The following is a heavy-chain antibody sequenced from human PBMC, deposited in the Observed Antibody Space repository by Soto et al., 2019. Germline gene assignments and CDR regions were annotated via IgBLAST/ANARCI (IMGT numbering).Heavy chain of an antibody. CDR1: GIPIRNCYYF. Sequence: PSDTLSRTSTLSGIPIRNCYYFRSWSRQAPWKGLEWIGYIYSSEITYYTPSLQSRVTISVDRSKNQFSLKLSSLIAADTAVYYCARHSPPFFYGSGPWDVWGQGTTVT. CDR2: IYSSEIT. V-gene: IGHV4-30-4*02. D-gene: IGHD3-10*01. J-gene: IGHJ6*02. CDR3: ARHSPPFFYGSGPWDV.